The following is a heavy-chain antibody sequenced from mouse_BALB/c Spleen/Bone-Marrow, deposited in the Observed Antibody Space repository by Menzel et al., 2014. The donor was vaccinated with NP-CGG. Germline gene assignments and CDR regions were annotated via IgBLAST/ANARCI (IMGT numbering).Heavy chain of an antibody. CDR2: INPSNGRT. V-gene: IGHV1S81*02. J-gene: IGHJ4*01. CDR3: ARDGNYRYAMDY. D-gene: IGHD2-1*01. Sequence: VQLQQSGDELVKPGASVKLSCMASGFTFTSYWIHWVKQRPGQGPEWIGEINPSNGRTNYNEKFKRKATLTEDKSSSTAYMQLSSLTSGDSAVYYCARDGNYRYAMDYWGQGTSVTVSS. CDR1: GFTFTSYW.